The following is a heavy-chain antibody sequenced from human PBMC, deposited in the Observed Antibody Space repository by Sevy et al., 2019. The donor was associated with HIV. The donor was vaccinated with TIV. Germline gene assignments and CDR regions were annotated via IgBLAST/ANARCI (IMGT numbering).Heavy chain of an antibody. CDR3: AREGTKGVWFDP. CDR2: MFHTGST. V-gene: IGHV4-31*03. Sequence: SETLSLSCTVSGGSINSGDYYWSWIRQHPEKGLEWIGYMFHTGSTYYNRSFKSRATISVDTSKNQFSLKLSLMTAADTAVYYCAREGTKGVWFDPWVQGTLVTVSS. J-gene: IGHJ5*02. D-gene: IGHD3-16*01. CDR1: GGSINSGDYY.